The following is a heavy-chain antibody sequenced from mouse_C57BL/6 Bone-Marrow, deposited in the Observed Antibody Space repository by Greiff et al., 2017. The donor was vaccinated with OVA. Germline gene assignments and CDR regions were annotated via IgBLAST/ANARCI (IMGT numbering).Heavy chain of an antibody. Sequence: EVQLQQSGTVLARPGASVKMSCKTSGYTFTSYWMHWVKQRPGQGLEWIGAIYPGNSDTSYNQKFKGKAKLTAVTSASTAYMELNSLTNEDSAVYYCTREGHYYGSSFPYYFDYWGQGTTLTVSS. D-gene: IGHD1-1*01. CDR2: IYPGNSDT. V-gene: IGHV1-5*01. CDR3: TREGHYYGSSFPYYFDY. J-gene: IGHJ2*01. CDR1: GYTFTSYW.